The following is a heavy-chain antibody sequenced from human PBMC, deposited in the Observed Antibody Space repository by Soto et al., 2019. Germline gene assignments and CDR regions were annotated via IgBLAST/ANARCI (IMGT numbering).Heavy chain of an antibody. Sequence: QVQLVQSGAEVKKPGSSVKVSCKASGGTFSSYTISWVRQAPGQGLEWMGRIIPILGIANYAQKFQGRVTITADKSARTADMTLSTLRSEDTAVYYCARDSATPFDYCGQGTLVTVSS. CDR3: ARDSATPFDY. V-gene: IGHV1-69*02. J-gene: IGHJ4*02. CDR2: IIPILGIA. CDR1: GGTFSSYT. D-gene: IGHD2-15*01.